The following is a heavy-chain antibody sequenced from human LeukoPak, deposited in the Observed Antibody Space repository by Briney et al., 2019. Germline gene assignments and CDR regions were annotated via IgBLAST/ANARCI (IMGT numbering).Heavy chain of an antibody. CDR1: GFTFNNYA. J-gene: IGHJ4*02. D-gene: IGHD4-17*01. V-gene: IGHV3-23*01. CDR2: ISGGGETT. CDR3: ARDYADYVGYFFFDY. Sequence: GESLISCAASGFTFNNYAMNWVRQAPGKGLEWVSSISGGGETTYYADSAKGRFTISRDNSQNALYLQMNSLRAEDTAVYYCARDYADYVGYFFFDYWGQGTLVTVSS.